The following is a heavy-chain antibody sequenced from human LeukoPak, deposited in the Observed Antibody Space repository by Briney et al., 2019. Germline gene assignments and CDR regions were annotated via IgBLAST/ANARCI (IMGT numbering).Heavy chain of an antibody. Sequence: GGSLRLSCAASGFTFSSYWMHWVRQAPGKGLVWVSRINTDGSSTSYADSVKGRFTISRDNAKNTLYLQMNSLRAEDTAVYYCAAAADYYYGMDVWGQGTTVTVPS. CDR3: AAAADYYYGMDV. V-gene: IGHV3-74*01. CDR1: GFTFSSYW. CDR2: INTDGSST. D-gene: IGHD6-13*01. J-gene: IGHJ6*02.